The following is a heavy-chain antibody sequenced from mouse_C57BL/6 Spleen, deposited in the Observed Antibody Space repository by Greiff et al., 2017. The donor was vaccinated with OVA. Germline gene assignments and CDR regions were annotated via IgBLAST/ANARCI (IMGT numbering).Heavy chain of an antibody. CDR3: ARWGVLRTHYYAMDY. Sequence: QVQLQQPGTELVKPGASVKLSCKASGYTFTSYWMHWVKQRPGQGLELIGNINPSNGGTNYNEKFKSKATLTVDKSSSTAYMQLSSLTSEDSAVYYCARWGVLRTHYYAMDYWGQGTSVTVSS. CDR2: INPSNGGT. CDR1: GYTFTSYW. V-gene: IGHV1-53*01. D-gene: IGHD1-1*01. J-gene: IGHJ4*01.